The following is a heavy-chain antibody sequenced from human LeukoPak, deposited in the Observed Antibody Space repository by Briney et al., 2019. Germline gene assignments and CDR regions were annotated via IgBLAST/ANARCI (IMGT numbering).Heavy chain of an antibody. Sequence: ASVKVSCKASGYTFTAHYMHWVRQAPGQGLEWMGRINPSSGDTEYGQGFQGRVTLTRDTSSSTANMELRRLRSDDTAVYYCARVPGYSYAFDIWGQGTVVIVSS. CDR2: INPSSGDT. CDR1: GYTFTAHY. J-gene: IGHJ3*02. V-gene: IGHV1-2*06. CDR3: ARVPGYSYAFDI. D-gene: IGHD2-21*01.